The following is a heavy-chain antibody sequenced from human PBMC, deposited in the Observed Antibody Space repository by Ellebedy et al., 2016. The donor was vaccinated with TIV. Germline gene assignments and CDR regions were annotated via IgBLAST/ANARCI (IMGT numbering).Heavy chain of an antibody. CDR2: IYYSGRT. D-gene: IGHD6-19*01. Sequence: SETLSLXXTVSGGSISSSSCYWGWIRQPPGKGLEWIGSIYYSGRTYYNPSLKSRVIISVDTSKNQFSLRLSSVTAADTAVYYCARVSYGTGFGVDYYYYYGMDVWGQGTTVTVSS. CDR3: ARVSYGTGFGVDYYYYYGMDV. V-gene: IGHV4-39*01. CDR1: GGSISSSSCY. J-gene: IGHJ6*02.